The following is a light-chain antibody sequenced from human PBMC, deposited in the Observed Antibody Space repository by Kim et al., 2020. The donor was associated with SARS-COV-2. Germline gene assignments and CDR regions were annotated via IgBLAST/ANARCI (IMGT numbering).Light chain of an antibody. CDR3: QPHGMSPYT. J-gene: IGKJ2*01. CDR2: VAS. CDR1: PYVSSSY. Sequence: LSPGERATPSFRASPYVSSSYLAWYQQRPSQAPRLLMSVASSMATGTPDRCRGSGSVTDFTLTISRLDPAAFAVYYCQPHGMSPYTFGQGTKLEI. V-gene: IGKV3-20*01.